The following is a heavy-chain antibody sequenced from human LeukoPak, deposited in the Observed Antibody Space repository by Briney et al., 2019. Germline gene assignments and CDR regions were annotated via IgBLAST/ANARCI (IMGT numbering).Heavy chain of an antibody. CDR1: GGSISSYY. Sequence: SETLSLTCTVYGGSISSYYWSWIRQPPGKGLEWIGYIYYTGSTNYNPSLKSRVTMSLGTSNNQFSLNLNSVTAADTAVYYCARGKRTTVTTPFDYWGQGTLVTVSS. CDR2: IYYTGST. CDR3: ARGKRTTVTTPFDY. V-gene: IGHV4-59*08. D-gene: IGHD4-17*01. J-gene: IGHJ4*02.